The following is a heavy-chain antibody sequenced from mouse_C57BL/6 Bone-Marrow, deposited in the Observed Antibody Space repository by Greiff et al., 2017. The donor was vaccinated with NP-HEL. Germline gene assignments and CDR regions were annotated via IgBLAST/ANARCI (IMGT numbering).Heavy chain of an antibody. V-gene: IGHV2-9-1*01. Sequence: VKLMESGPGLVAPSQSLSITCTVSGFSLTSYAISWVRQPPGKGLEWLGVIWTGGGTNYNSALNSRLSISKDNSKSQVFLKMNSLQTDDTARYYCARSSTTVVVHWYFDVWGTGTTVTVSS. J-gene: IGHJ1*03. CDR2: IWTGGGT. CDR3: ARSSTTVVVHWYFDV. D-gene: IGHD1-1*01. CDR1: GFSLTSYA.